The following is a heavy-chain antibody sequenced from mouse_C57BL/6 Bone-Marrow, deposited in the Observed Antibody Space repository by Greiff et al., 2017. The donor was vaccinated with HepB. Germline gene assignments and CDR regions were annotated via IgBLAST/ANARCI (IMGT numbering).Heavy chain of an antibody. D-gene: IGHD1-1*01. V-gene: IGHV14-3*01. CDR3: ARGYYYGSSLYFDY. Sequence: VQLKESVAELVRPGASVKLSCTASGFNIKNTYMHWVKQRPEQGLEWIGRIDPANGNTKYAPKFQGKATITADTSSNTAYLQLSSLTSEDTAIYYCARGYYYGSSLYFDYWGQGTTLTVSS. CDR2: IDPANGNT. J-gene: IGHJ2*01. CDR1: GFNIKNTY.